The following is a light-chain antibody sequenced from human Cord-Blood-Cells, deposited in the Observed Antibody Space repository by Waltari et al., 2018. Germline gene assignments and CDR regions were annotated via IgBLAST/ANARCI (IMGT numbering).Light chain of an antibody. CDR1: SSNTGTHY. V-gene: IGLV1-47*01. Sequence: QSLLPSPPPADGPPRQRVTIPSSIISSNTGTHYTYCYQQLPGTAPKLLIYRNNQRPSGVPDRFSGSKSGNSASLAISGLRSEDEADYYCAAWDDSLSCRVFGGGTKLTVL. J-gene: IGLJ3*02. CDR3: AAWDDSLSCRV. CDR2: RNN.